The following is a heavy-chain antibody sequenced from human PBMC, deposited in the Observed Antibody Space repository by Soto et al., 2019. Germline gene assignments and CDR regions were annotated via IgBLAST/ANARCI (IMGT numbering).Heavy chain of an antibody. CDR3: ARDIDRYYYYYGMDV. J-gene: IGHJ6*02. V-gene: IGHV3-30-3*01. CDR1: GFTFSSYA. Sequence: GGSLRLSCAASGFTFSSYAMHWVRQAPGKGLEWVAVISYDGSNKYYADSVKGRFTISRDNSKNTLYLQMNSLRAEDTAVYYCARDIDRYYYYYGMDVWGQGTTVTVSS. CDR2: ISYDGSNK.